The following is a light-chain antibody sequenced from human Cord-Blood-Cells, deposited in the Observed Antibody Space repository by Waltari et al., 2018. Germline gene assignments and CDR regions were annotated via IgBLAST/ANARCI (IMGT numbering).Light chain of an antibody. V-gene: IGLV2-14*01. CDR1: SSDVGGYNY. Sequence: QSALTQPASVSGSPGQSITISCTGTSSDVGGYNYFYWYQQHPGKAPQLMIYDVSNRPSGVANRFSGSKSGNTASLTISGLQAEDEADYYCSSYTSSSTPVVFGGGTKLTVL. J-gene: IGLJ2*01. CDR2: DVS. CDR3: SSYTSSSTPVV.